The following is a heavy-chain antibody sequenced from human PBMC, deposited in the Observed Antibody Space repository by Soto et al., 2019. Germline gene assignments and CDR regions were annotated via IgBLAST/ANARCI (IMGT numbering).Heavy chain of an antibody. CDR1: GGSISSYY. D-gene: IGHD2-2*01. V-gene: IGHV4-4*07. CDR3: ARVVVPAARAYYYYYGMDV. J-gene: IGHJ6*02. Sequence: QVQLQESGPGLVKPSETLSLTCTVSGGSISSYYWSWIRQPAGKGLEWIGHIYTSGSTNYNPSLKSRVTMSVDTSKNQFSLKLSSVTAADTAVYYCARVVVPAARAYYYYYGMDVWGQGTTVTVSS. CDR2: IYTSGST.